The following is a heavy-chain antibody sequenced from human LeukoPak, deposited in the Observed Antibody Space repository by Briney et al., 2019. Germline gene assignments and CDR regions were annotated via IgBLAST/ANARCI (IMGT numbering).Heavy chain of an antibody. V-gene: IGHV4-34*01. CDR1: GGSFSGYY. CDR3: ARGRPRYYYDSSGLRLDY. D-gene: IGHD3-22*01. Sequence: SETLSLTCAVYGGSFSGYYWSWIRQPPGKGLEWIGEINHSGSTNYNPSLKSRVTTSVDTSKNQFSLKLSSVTAADTAVYYCARGRPRYYYDSSGLRLDYWGQGTLVTVSS. CDR2: INHSGST. J-gene: IGHJ4*02.